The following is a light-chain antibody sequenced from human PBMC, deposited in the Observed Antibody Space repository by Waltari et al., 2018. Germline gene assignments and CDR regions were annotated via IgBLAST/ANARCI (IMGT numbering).Light chain of an antibody. J-gene: IGLJ2*01. Sequence: QSVLTQPPSASGTPGQRVTISCSGSSSNIGSNYVYWYQQLPGTAPKLLIYRNYQRPSGVPDRFSGSKSGTSASLAISGLRSGDEADYYCAAWDDSLSGVVFGGGTKLTVL. CDR3: AAWDDSLSGVV. CDR1: SSNIGSNY. CDR2: RNY. V-gene: IGLV1-47*01.